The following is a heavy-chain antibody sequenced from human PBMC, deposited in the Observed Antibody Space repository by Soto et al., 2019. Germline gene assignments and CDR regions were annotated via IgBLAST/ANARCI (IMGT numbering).Heavy chain of an antibody. Sequence: SGFTSSTYSMHWVRQSPCRGLLWLSYISSSSSNIYYADSERGRFTISRDNANNSLYLQMDSLRAEDTDVYYCARDPEDDSGPWGQGILVNAAS. V-gene: IGHV3-21*05. CDR1: GFTSSTYS. CDR2: ISSSSSNI. D-gene: IGHD3-22*01. CDR3: ARDPEDDSGP. J-gene: IGHJ5*02.